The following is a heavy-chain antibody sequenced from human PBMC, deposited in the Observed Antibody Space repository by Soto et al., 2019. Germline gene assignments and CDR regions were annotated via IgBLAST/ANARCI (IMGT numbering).Heavy chain of an antibody. Sequence: PSETLSLTCTVSGGSVSSGSYYWSWIRQPPGKGLEWIGYIYYSGSTNYNPSLKSRVTISVDTSKNQFSLKLSSVTAADTAVYYCARGWREARPSIDYYYGMDVWGQGTTVTVSS. D-gene: IGHD6-6*01. V-gene: IGHV4-61*01. CDR3: ARGWREARPSIDYYYGMDV. J-gene: IGHJ6*02. CDR2: IYYSGST. CDR1: GGSVSSGSYY.